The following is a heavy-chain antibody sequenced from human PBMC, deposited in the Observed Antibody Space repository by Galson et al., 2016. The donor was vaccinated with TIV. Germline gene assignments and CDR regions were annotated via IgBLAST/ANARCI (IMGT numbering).Heavy chain of an antibody. CDR1: GYSFTTFW. V-gene: IGHV5-51*01. CDR3: AKIGYCYSTTDCYAYDAFHI. CDR2: IYPEDSDT. D-gene: IGHD2-2*03. J-gene: IGHJ3*02. Sequence: QSGAEVKKPGESLQISCKASGYSFTTFWIGWVRQMPGKGLEWMGVIYPEDSDTRYSPSFQGQVTISADKSIRTAYLQWSSLKASDTAIYYCAKIGYCYSTTDCYAYDAFHIWGQGTMVSVSS.